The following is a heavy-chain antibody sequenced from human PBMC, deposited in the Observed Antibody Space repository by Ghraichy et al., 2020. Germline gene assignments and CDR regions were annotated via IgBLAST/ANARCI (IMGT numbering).Heavy chain of an antibody. CDR2: IYYIGST. J-gene: IGHJ2*01. CDR1: GGSISSYY. Sequence: SETLSLTCTVSGGSISSYYWSWIRQPPGKGLEWIGYIYYIGSTNYNPSLKSRATISVDTSKNHFSLKLSSVTAADTAVYYCARASSGYYYGWYFDLWGRGTLVTVSS. V-gene: IGHV4-59*08. D-gene: IGHD3-22*01. CDR3: ARASSGYYYGWYFDL.